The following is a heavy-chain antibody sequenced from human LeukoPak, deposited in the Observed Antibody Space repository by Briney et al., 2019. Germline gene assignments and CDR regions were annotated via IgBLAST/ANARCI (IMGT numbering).Heavy chain of an antibody. CDR2: ISSSGSSI. V-gene: IGHV3-21*01. CDR3: ARLLWTASYYIDV. CDR1: GFTFSSYS. J-gene: IGHJ6*03. D-gene: IGHD3-10*01. Sequence: GGSLRLSCAASGFTFSSYSMNWVRQAPGKGLEWVSSISSSGSSIYYADSVKGRFTISRDNAKNSLFLQMNSLRAEDTAVYYCARLLWTASYYIDVWGKGTTVTISS.